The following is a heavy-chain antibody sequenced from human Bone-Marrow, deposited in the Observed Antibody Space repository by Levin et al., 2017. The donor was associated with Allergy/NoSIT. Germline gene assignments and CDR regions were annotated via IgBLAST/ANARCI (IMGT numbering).Heavy chain of an antibody. V-gene: IGHV3-53*01. J-gene: IGHJ4*02. Sequence: GESLKISCAASGFTVTSHYMSWVRQAPGKGLEWVSVIYRGGSTYYADSVKGRFTISRDSAKNTLSLQMNSLRAEDTAVYYCARVARNNGDYEDYYFDFWGQGTLVTVSS. CDR3: ARVARNNGDYEDYYFDF. CDR1: GFTVTSHY. CDR2: IYRGGST. D-gene: IGHD4-17*01.